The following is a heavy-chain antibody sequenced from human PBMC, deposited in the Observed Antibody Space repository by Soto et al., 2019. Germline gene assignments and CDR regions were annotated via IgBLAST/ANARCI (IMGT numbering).Heavy chain of an antibody. Sequence: QVQLQESGPGLVKPSETLSLTCTVSGGPISSYYWSWIRQPPGKGLEWIGCMVYSGSTNYNPSLKSRVTISVDTSKNHFSLKLSSVTAADTAVYFCATRSNGEGDDSDYWGQGTLVTVSS. CDR3: ATRSNGEGDDSDY. V-gene: IGHV4-59*08. CDR1: GGPISSYY. J-gene: IGHJ4*02. CDR2: MVYSGST. D-gene: IGHD3-10*01.